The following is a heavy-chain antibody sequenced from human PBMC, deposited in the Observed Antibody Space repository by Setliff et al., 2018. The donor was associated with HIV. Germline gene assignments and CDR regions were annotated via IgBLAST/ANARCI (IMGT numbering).Heavy chain of an antibody. V-gene: IGHV1-69*13. D-gene: IGHD5-18*01. Sequence: SVKVSCKASGGTFSSYAISWVRQAPGQGLEWMGGIIPILGTANYAQKFQGRVTITADESTSTAYMELSSLRSEDTAVYYCARESDSYGTFDYWGQGTLVTVSS. CDR2: IIPILGTA. CDR3: ARESDSYGTFDY. CDR1: GGTFSSYA. J-gene: IGHJ4*02.